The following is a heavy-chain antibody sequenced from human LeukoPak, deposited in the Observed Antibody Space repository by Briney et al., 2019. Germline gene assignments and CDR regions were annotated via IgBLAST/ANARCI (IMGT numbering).Heavy chain of an antibody. CDR3: AKDLGYASSGWGS. J-gene: IGHJ5*02. D-gene: IGHD3-22*01. V-gene: IGHV3-30*18. CDR2: TSYDGSDK. Sequence: PGTSLRLSCAASGFTFTNYDMHWVRQAPGKGLEWVAMTSYDGSDKKYGDSVKGRFTISRDNSKNTLYLQMNSLRTEDTAVYYCAKDLGYASSGWGSWGQGTLVTVSS. CDR1: GFTFTNYD.